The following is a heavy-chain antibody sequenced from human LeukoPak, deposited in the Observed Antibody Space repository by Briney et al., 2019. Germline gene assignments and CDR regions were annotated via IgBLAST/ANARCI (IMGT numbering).Heavy chain of an antibody. Sequence: GASVKVSCKASGYTFSSYGISWVRQAPGQGLEWMGWISTYKGNTNYAQKLQGRVTMTTDTSTSTAYMDLRSLRSDDTAVYYCARVSGGWYSDYWGQGTLVTVSS. V-gene: IGHV1-18*01. CDR2: ISTYKGNT. J-gene: IGHJ4*02. CDR3: ARVSGGWYSDY. D-gene: IGHD6-19*01. CDR1: GYTFSSYG.